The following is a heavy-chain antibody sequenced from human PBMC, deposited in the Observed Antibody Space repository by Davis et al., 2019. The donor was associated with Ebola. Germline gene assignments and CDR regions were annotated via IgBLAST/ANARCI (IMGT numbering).Heavy chain of an antibody. V-gene: IGHV3-74*01. CDR1: GFTFSRCW. J-gene: IGHJ4*02. CDR3: VRTTYGAPEY. CDR2: ISSDGGIT. Sequence: GESLKISCAASGFTFSRCWMHWVRQAPGKGLVYVSRISSDGGITSYADSVKGRFTISRDNAKSTLYLQMNSLTAEDTAVYYCVRTTYGAPEYWGQGTLVTVSS. D-gene: IGHD4-17*01.